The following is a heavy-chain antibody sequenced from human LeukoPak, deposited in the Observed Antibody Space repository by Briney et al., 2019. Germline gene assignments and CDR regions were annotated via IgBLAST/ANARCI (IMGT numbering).Heavy chain of an antibody. CDR2: IGSSGTLM. D-gene: IGHD6-19*01. J-gene: IGHJ4*02. CDR1: GFTFSNYE. V-gene: IGHV3-48*03. Sequence: GGSLRLSCAASGFTFSNYETKWVRQAPGEGLEWVSYIGSSGTLMYYADSVKGRFTIPRDNAKNSLYLQMNSLRAEDTAVYYCARGWAGNYWGQGTLVTVSS. CDR3: ARGWAGNY.